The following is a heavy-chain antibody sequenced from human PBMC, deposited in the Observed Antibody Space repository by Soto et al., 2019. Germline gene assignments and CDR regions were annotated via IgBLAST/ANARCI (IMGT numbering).Heavy chain of an antibody. CDR1: GFTFSSYS. CDR2: ISSSSTI. Sequence: GGSLRLSCAASGFTFSSYSMNWVRQAPGKGLEWVSYISSSSTIYYADSVKGRFTISRDNAKNSLYLQMNSLRDEDTAVYYCARDYYDSSGPRKFDYWGQGTLVTVSS. D-gene: IGHD3-22*01. CDR3: ARDYYDSSGPRKFDY. V-gene: IGHV3-48*02. J-gene: IGHJ4*02.